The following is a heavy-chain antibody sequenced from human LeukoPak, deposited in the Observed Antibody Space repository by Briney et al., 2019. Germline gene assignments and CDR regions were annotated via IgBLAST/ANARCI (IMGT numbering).Heavy chain of an antibody. J-gene: IGHJ6*03. D-gene: IGHD3-10*01. CDR1: GFTYSRYG. CDR2: IYCGGGT. Sequence: GGTLRLSCVASGFTYSRYGMNWVRQAPGKGLEWVAVIYCGGGTYYAGSVKGRFTISRENPKNTLYLQMNSLRVEDTAVYYCARVYYGSGSLHYYYYYMDVWGKGTTVTISS. CDR3: ARVYYGSGSLHYYYYYMDV. V-gene: IGHV3-53*01.